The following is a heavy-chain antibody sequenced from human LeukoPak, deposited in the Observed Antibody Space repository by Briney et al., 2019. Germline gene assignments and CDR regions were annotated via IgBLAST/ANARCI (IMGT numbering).Heavy chain of an antibody. CDR3: ARELYCSGGSCYPIDY. V-gene: IGHV3-48*02. J-gene: IGHJ4*02. Sequence: PGGSLRLSCAASGFTFSSYSMNWVRQASGKGLEWVSYISSSSSTIYYADSVKGRFTISRDNAKNSLYLQMNSLRDEDTAVYYCARELYCSGGSCYPIDYWGQGTLVTVSS. D-gene: IGHD2-15*01. CDR1: GFTFSSYS. CDR2: ISSSSSTI.